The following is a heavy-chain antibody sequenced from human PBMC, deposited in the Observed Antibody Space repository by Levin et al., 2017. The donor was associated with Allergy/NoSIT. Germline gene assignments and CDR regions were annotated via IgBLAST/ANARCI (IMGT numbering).Heavy chain of an antibody. CDR2: IYSDGSDT. CDR1: GFTFSDYW. V-gene: IGHV3-74*01. CDR3: GRGHYYEMDV. Sequence: GGSLRLSCAASGFTFSDYWMHWVRQAPGKGLVWVSRIYSDGSDTIYTDSVKGRFTISRDNAKNTLYLQMNSLRAEDTAVYYCGRGHYYEMDVWGQGTTVTVSS. J-gene: IGHJ6*02.